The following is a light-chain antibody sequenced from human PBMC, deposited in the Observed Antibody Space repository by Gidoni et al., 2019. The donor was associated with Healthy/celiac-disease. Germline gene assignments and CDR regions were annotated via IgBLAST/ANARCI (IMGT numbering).Light chain of an antibody. V-gene: IGKV1-9*01. CDR1: QGISKY. Sequence: DIQLTQSPSFLSASVGDRVTITGRASQGISKYLAWYQQKPGKAPKLLIYAASTLQGGVPSRFSGSGSGTEFTLTISSLQPEDFATYYCQQLKSYLITFXQXTRLETK. CDR3: QQLKSYLIT. J-gene: IGKJ5*01. CDR2: AAS.